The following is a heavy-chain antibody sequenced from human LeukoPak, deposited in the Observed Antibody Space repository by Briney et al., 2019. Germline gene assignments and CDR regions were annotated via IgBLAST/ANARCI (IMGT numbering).Heavy chain of an antibody. CDR1: GFTFSSYE. CDR3: AREGEWELRLDY. Sequence: GGSLRLSCAASGFTFSSYEMNWVRQAPGKGLEGVSYISSSSRAIFYADSVKGRFTISRDNAKNSLYLQMNSLRGEDTAVYCCAREGEWELRLDYWGQGTLVTVSS. J-gene: IGHJ4*02. V-gene: IGHV3-48*03. D-gene: IGHD1-26*01. CDR2: ISSSSRAI.